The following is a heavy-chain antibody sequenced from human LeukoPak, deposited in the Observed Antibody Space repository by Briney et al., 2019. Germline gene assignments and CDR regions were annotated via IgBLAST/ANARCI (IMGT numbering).Heavy chain of an antibody. J-gene: IGHJ3*02. V-gene: IGHV4-59*01. CDR1: GGSISSYY. D-gene: IGHD3-10*01. Sequence: PSETLSLTCTVSGGSISSYYWSWIRQPPGKGLEWIGYIYYSGSTNYNPSLKSRVTISVDTSKNQFSLELSSVTAADTAVYYCARAPRGQYGPHAFDIRGQGTMVTVSS. CDR2: IYYSGST. CDR3: ARAPRGQYGPHAFDI.